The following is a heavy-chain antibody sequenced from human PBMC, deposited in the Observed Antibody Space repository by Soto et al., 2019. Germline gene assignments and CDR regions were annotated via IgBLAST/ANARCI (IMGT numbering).Heavy chain of an antibody. V-gene: IGHV1-69*01. CDR2: IIPIFGTA. J-gene: IGHJ4*02. CDR1: GGIISSYA. D-gene: IGHD6-13*01. CDR3: ARGRTRQQLSIDY. Sequence: MKDYCRASGGIISSYASSWGGQCPARGLEWMGGIIPIFGTANYAQKFQGRVTITADESTSTAYMELSSLRSEDTAVYYWARGRTRQQLSIDYWGQGTLVTVSS.